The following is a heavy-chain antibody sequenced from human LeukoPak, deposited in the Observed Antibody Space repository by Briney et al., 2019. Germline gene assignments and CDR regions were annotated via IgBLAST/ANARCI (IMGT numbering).Heavy chain of an antibody. CDR1: GGSFRGYY. CDR3: ARGQGY. CDR2: INHSGST. J-gene: IGHJ4*02. V-gene: IGHV4-34*01. Sequence: PSETLSLTCAVYGGSFRGYYWSWIRQPPGKGLEWIGEINHSGSTNYNPSLKSRVTISVDTSKNQFSLKLSSVTAADTAVYYCARGQGYWGQGTLVTVSS.